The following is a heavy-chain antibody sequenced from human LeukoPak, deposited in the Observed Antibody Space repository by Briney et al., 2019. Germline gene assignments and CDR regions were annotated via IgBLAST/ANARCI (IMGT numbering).Heavy chain of an antibody. D-gene: IGHD3-3*01. V-gene: IGHV1-8*01. Sequence: ASVKVSCKASGYTFTSYDINWVRQATGQGLEWMGWMNPNSGNTGYAQKFQGRVTMTRNTSISTAYMELSSLRSEDTAVYYCARGGLRFLEWLLADYYYYYGMDVWGQGTLVTVSS. CDR2: MNPNSGNT. CDR3: ARGGLRFLEWLLADYYYYYGMDV. CDR1: GYTFTSYD. J-gene: IGHJ6*02.